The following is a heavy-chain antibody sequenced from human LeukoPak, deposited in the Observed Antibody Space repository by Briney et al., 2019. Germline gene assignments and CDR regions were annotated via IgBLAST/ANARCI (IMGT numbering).Heavy chain of an antibody. D-gene: IGHD2-8*01. CDR3: ARVLYCTNGVCYWHHYYLDV. Sequence: SETLSLTCTVSGGSISSYYWSWIRQPPGKGLEWIGYIYYSGSTNYNPSLKSRVTISVDTSKNQFSLKLSSVTAAYTAVYYCARVLYCTNGVCYWHHYYLDVWGKGTTVTVSS. CDR2: IYYSGST. V-gene: IGHV4-59*01. CDR1: GGSISSYY. J-gene: IGHJ6*03.